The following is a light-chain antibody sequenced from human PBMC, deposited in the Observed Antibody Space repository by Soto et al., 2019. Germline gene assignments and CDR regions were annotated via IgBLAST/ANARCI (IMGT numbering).Light chain of an antibody. CDR1: QSVSSSY. CDR2: GAS. V-gene: IGKV3-20*01. CDR3: QQDGSSRG. J-gene: IGKJ4*01. Sequence: EIVLTQSPGTLSLSPGERATLSCRASQSVSSSYLAWYQQKPGQAPRLLIYGASSRATGIPDRFSGSGSGTDFTLTISRLEPEDFAVYYWQQDGSSRGFGGGTKVEIK.